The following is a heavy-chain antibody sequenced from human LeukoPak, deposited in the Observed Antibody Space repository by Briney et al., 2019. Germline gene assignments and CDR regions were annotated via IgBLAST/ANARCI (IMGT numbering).Heavy chain of an antibody. V-gene: IGHV1-2*02. CDR2: INPNSGGT. Sequence: ASVKVSCKASGYTFTGYYMHWVRQAPGQGLEWMGWINPNSGGTNYAQKFQGRVTMTRDTSISTAYMELSRLRSDDTAVYYCARDPNSGSCPPMGDAFDIWGQGTMVTVSS. J-gene: IGHJ3*02. CDR3: ARDPNSGSCPPMGDAFDI. D-gene: IGHD1-26*01. CDR1: GYTFTGYY.